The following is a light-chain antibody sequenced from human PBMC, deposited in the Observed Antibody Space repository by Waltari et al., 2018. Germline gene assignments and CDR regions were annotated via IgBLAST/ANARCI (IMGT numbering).Light chain of an antibody. CDR2: VAT. Sequence: IQMNQSPSSLSASVGHRGSISCRASQVIDTDLSWFQQKPGKSPKSSIYVATMLQSGVPSKFSGRGSGTDFTLTISSLQPGDSATYYCQQYNSWPPSFGQRTHLGI. CDR1: QVIDTD. V-gene: IGKV1-16*02. CDR3: QQYNSWPPS. J-gene: IGKJ2*03.